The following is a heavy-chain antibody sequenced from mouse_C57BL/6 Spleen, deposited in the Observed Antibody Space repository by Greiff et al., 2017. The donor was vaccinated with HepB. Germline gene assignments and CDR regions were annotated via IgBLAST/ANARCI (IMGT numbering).Heavy chain of an antibody. V-gene: IGHV5-16*01. CDR3: ARIYYDYDGYYFDY. D-gene: IGHD2-4*01. J-gene: IGHJ2*01. CDR2: INYDGSST. CDR1: GFTFSDYY. Sequence: EVKVVESEGGLVQPGSSMKLSCTASGFTFSDYYMAWVRQVPEKGLEWVANINYDGSSTYYLDSLKSRFIISRDNAKNILYLQMSSLKSEDTATYYCARIYYDYDGYYFDYWGQGTTLTVSS.